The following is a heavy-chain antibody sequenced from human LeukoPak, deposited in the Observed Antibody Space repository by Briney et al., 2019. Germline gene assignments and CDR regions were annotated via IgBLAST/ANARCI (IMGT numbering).Heavy chain of an antibody. Sequence: SGTLSLTCAVSGGSISSSNWWSWVRQPPGKGLEWIGEIYHSGNTNYNPSLESRVTISVDESRTQLSLTLESVTAADTAVYYCARGTITTVTDSWGPGTLVTVSS. CDR1: GGSISSSNW. V-gene: IGHV4-4*02. D-gene: IGHD4-17*01. J-gene: IGHJ4*02. CDR2: IYHSGNT. CDR3: ARGTITTVTDS.